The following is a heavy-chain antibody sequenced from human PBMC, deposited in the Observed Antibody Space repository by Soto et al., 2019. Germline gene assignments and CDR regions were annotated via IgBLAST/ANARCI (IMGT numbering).Heavy chain of an antibody. CDR2: ISYEGSNK. V-gene: IGHV3-30*18. CDR3: AKANGWSTRTNDAFDI. J-gene: IGHJ3*02. CDR1: GLTFSSYG. Sequence: GGSLRLSCAASGLTFSSYGMHWVRQAPGKGLEWVAVISYEGSNKYYADSVKGRFTISRDNSKNTLYLQMNSLRAEDTAVYYCAKANGWSTRTNDAFDIWAQERMVTASS. D-gene: IGHD2-15*01.